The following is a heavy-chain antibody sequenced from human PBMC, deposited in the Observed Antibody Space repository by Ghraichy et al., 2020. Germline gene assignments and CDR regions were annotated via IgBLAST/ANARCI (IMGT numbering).Heavy chain of an antibody. Sequence: SETLSLTCVVSGGPITSPDYSWSWIRQPPGEGLEWIGYIYHSGNTYYSPPLKSRVTISLDTSKNQFSLNLKSVTAADTAVYYCARAPYDDDGFYDDGFDIWGPGTMVTVSS. V-gene: IGHV4-30-2*01. CDR3: ARAPYDDDGFYDDGFDI. D-gene: IGHD3-22*01. J-gene: IGHJ3*02. CDR2: IYHSGNT. CDR1: GGPITSPDYS.